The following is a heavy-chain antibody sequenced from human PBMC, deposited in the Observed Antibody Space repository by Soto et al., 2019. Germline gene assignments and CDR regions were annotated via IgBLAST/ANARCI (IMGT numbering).Heavy chain of an antibody. CDR2: IIPIFGTA. Sequence: SVKVSCKASGGTFSSYAISWVRQAPGQGLEWMGGIIPIFGTANYAQKFQGRVTITADESTSTAYMELSSLRSEDTAVYYCARDPPYYYDSSGYYRQPTNFDYWGQGTLVTVS. J-gene: IGHJ4*02. CDR3: ARDPPYYYDSSGYYRQPTNFDY. V-gene: IGHV1-69*13. D-gene: IGHD3-22*01. CDR1: GGTFSSYA.